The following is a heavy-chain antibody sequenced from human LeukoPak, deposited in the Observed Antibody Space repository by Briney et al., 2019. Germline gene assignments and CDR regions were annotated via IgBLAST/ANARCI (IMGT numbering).Heavy chain of an antibody. CDR2: ISSSSSYI. CDR1: GFTFSSYS. J-gene: IGHJ5*02. CDR3: ARDPHDSSGNLFDP. Sequence: NPGGSLRLSCAASGFTFSSYSMNWVRQAPGKGLEWVSSISSSSSYIYYADSVKGRFTISRDNAKNSLYLQMNSLRAEDTAVYYCARDPHDSSGNLFDPWGQGTLVTVSS. V-gene: IGHV3-21*04. D-gene: IGHD3-22*01.